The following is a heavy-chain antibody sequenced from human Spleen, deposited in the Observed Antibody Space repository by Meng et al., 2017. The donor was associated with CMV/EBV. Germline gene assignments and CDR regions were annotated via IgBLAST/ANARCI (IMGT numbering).Heavy chain of an antibody. V-gene: IGHV3-66*02. CDR3: ARDLPSSWYRNGMDV. D-gene: IGHD6-13*01. J-gene: IGHJ6*02. Sequence: GDSLKISCATSGFNVSSSYMHWVRQAPGKGLEWFSHIYTDGSTSYADFVRGRFTISRDTSKNTLYLQMNSLRAEDTAMYYCARDLPSSWYRNGMDVWGQGTTVTVSS. CDR2: IYTDGST. CDR1: GFNVSSSY.